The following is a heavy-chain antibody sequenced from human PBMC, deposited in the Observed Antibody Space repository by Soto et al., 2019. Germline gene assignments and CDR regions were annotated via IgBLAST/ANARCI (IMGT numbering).Heavy chain of an antibody. J-gene: IGHJ4*02. CDR2: IIPYYNTL. V-gene: IGHV1-69*01. CDR3: ASGAIRGYPYFFDS. Sequence: QAQVVQSGAEVRKPGSSVKLSCKASEGTFNSYAIAWVRQAPGQGLEWMGGIIPYYNTLNYAQKFQDRLTITADDSTNTVYMELSSLRSDDTAVYFCASGAIRGYPYFFDSWAQGTLVTVSS. CDR1: EGTFNSYA. D-gene: IGHD1-1*01.